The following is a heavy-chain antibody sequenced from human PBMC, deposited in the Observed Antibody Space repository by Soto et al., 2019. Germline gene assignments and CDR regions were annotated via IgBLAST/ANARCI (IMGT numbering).Heavy chain of an antibody. Sequence: KAGGSLRLSCAASGFTFSSYSMNWVRQAPGKGLEWVSSISSSSSYIYYADSVKGRFTISRDNAKNSLYLQMNSLRAEDTAVYYCARDVWPYGSGSYDYYYGMDVWGQGTTVTVSS. D-gene: IGHD3-10*01. CDR1: GFTFSSYS. CDR2: ISSSSSYI. CDR3: ARDVWPYGSGSYDYYYGMDV. V-gene: IGHV3-21*01. J-gene: IGHJ6*02.